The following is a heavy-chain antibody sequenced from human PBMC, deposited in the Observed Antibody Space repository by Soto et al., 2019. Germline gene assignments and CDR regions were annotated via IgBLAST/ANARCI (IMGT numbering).Heavy chain of an antibody. CDR1: RFNLSPFG. J-gene: IGHJ5*02. V-gene: IGHV3-30*18. Sequence: PAGSLRLSCAASRFNLSPFGMHWVRQALGKGLEWVAGISYDGVHKFYSASMKGRLTVSRDNAKNTFYRRRNSLRPADTTINYRAKALYACCWSGLDTWGQGAGDTVSS. CDR3: AKALYACCWSGLDT. CDR2: ISYDGVHK. D-gene: IGHD3-16*01.